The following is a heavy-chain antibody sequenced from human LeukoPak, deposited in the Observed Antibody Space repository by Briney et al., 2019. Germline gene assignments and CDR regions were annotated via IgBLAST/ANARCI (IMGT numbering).Heavy chain of an antibody. CDR3: ARPYCGGDCYGDAFDI. V-gene: IGHV1-46*01. CDR1: GGTFSSYA. CDR2: INPSGGST. D-gene: IGHD2-21*02. J-gene: IGHJ3*02. Sequence: GASVKVSCKASGGTFSSYAISWVRQAPGQGLEWMGIINPSGGSTSYAQKFQGRVTMTRDTSTSTVYMELSSLRSEDTAVYYCARPYCGGDCYGDAFDIWGQGTMVTVSS.